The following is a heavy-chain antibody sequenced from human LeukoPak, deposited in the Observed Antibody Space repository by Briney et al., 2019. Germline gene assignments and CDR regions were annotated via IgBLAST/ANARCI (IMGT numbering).Heavy chain of an antibody. J-gene: IGHJ4*01. CDR3: ARAGTGKWQWYLIDY. V-gene: IGHV3-7*01. CDR1: GFTFSSYA. Sequence: GESLKISCAASGFTFSSYAMSWVRQAPGKGLEWVANIKPDGSEKYYADSVRGRVTTSRDNTKNSLLLQMNSLRVEDSGVYYCARAGTGKWQWYLIDYWGQGILVTVSS. D-gene: IGHD6-19*01. CDR2: IKPDGSEK.